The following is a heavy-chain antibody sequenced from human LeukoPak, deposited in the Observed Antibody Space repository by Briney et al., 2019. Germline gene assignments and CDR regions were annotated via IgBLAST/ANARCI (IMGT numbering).Heavy chain of an antibody. V-gene: IGHV1-8*01. J-gene: IGHJ4*02. Sequence: ASVKVSCKASGYTFTSYDINWVRQATGQGLEWMGWMNPNSGNTGYAQKFQGRVTMTRNTSISTAYMELSSLRSEDTAVYYCARERITIFGVAIVGFDYWGQGTLVTVSS. D-gene: IGHD3-3*01. CDR3: ARERITIFGVAIVGFDY. CDR1: GYTFTSYD. CDR2: MNPNSGNT.